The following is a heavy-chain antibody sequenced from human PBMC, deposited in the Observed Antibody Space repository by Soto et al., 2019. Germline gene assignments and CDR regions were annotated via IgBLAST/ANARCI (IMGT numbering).Heavy chain of an antibody. D-gene: IGHD3-10*01. J-gene: IGHJ4*02. CDR1: GGSISSGDYY. CDR2: IYYSGST. Sequence: PSETLSLTCTVSGGSISSGDYYWSWVRQPPGKGLEWIGYIYYSGSTYYNPSLKSRVTISVDTSKNQFSLKLSSVTAADTAVYYCAGERIGRFGELNVDYWGQGTLVTVSS. CDR3: AGERIGRFGELNVDY. V-gene: IGHV4-30-4*01.